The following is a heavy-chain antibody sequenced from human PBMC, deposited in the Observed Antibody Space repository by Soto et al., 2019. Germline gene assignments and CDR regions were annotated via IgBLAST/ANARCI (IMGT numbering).Heavy chain of an antibody. J-gene: IGHJ6*02. D-gene: IGHD6-13*01. CDR1: GFTFSSYG. CDR2: ISYDGSNK. Sequence: PGGSLRLSCAASGFTFSSYGMHWVRQAPGKGLEWVAVISYDGSNKYYADSVKGRFTISRDNSKNTLYLQMNSLRAEDTAVYYCAKEAAAGDYYYGMDVWGQGTTVTSP. V-gene: IGHV3-30*18. CDR3: AKEAAAGDYYYGMDV.